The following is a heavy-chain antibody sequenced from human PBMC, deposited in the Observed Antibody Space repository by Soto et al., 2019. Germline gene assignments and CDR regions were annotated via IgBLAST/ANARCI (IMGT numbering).Heavy chain of an antibody. CDR2: ISYDGSNK. V-gene: IGHV3-30*18. CDR3: AKERPGPTHHYFFYYMDV. J-gene: IGHJ6*03. CDR1: GFIFSSSA. D-gene: IGHD1-1*01. Sequence: QVQLEESGGGVVQPGRFLRLSCAASGFIFSSSAMHWVRQAPGKGLEWVAVISYDGSNKYYAGSVKGRFTISRDNSKNTLYLQVNSLRAEDTAVYYCAKERPGPTHHYFFYYMDVWGKGTTVTVSS.